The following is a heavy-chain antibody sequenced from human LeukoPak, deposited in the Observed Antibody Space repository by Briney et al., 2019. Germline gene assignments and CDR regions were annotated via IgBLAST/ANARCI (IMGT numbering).Heavy chain of an antibody. J-gene: IGHJ3*01. V-gene: IGHV3-9*01. CDR3: ARDDAFDL. Sequence: GRSLRLSWEASGFTFHDHAMHWVRQAPGKGLEWVSGLSWDSGSIGYADSVKGRFTISRDNAKKSLYLQMNSLGVEDTALYYCARDDAFDLWGQGTMVTVSS. CDR1: GFTFHDHA. CDR2: LSWDSGSI.